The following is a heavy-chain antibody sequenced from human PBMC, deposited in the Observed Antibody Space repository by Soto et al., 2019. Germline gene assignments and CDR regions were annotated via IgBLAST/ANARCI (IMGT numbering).Heavy chain of an antibody. CDR1: GFTFSDYY. CDR3: ARYSSSVDYYGMDV. J-gene: IGHJ6*02. CDR2: ISSSSSYT. V-gene: IGHV3-11*06. D-gene: IGHD6-13*01. Sequence: GGSLRLSCAASGFTFSDYYMSWIRQAPGKGLEWVSYISSSSSYTNYADSVKGRFTISRDNAKNSLYLQMNSLRAEDTAVYYCARYSSSVDYYGMDVWGQGTTVTVSS.